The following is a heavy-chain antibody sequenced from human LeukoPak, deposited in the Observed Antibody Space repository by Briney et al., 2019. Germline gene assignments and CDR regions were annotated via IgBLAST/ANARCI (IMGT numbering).Heavy chain of an antibody. CDR1: GYSISSGYY. CDR2: IYYSGST. V-gene: IGHV4-38-2*02. CDR3: ASVRGSHRLDY. J-gene: IGHJ4*02. Sequence: SETLSLTCTVSGYSISSGYYWGWIRQPPGKGLEWIGSIYYSGSTYYNPSLKSRVTISVDTSKNQFSLKLSSVTAADTAVYYCASVRGSHRLDYWGQGTLVTVSS. D-gene: IGHD2-21*01.